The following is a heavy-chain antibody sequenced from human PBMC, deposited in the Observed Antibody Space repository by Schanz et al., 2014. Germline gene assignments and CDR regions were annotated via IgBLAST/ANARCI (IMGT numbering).Heavy chain of an antibody. CDR3: AREDCSATSCYFRY. V-gene: IGHV3-30*03. CDR1: GITLSGYG. CDR2: ISFDGRNT. D-gene: IGHD2-21*01. Sequence: QVQLVESGGGLVKPGRSLRLSCAASGITLSGYGLHWVRQAPGKGLEWVGFISFDGRNTGYAHSVKGRFTISRDNSNNTVYLQMNALRAEDTAVYYCAREDCSATSCYFRYWGQGTLVTVSS. J-gene: IGHJ4*02.